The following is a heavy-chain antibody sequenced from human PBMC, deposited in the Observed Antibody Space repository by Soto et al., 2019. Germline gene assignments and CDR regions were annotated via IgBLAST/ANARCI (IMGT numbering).Heavy chain of an antibody. D-gene: IGHD5-18*01. J-gene: IGHJ3*02. CDR1: GFTVSSNY. V-gene: IGHV3-53*01. Sequence: GGSLRLSCAASGFTVSSNYMSWVRQAPGKGLEWVSVIYSGGSTYYADSVKGRFTISRDNSKNTLYLQMNSLRAEDTAVYYCARGRYGPEADAFDIWGQGTMVTVSS. CDR3: ARGRYGPEADAFDI. CDR2: IYSGGST.